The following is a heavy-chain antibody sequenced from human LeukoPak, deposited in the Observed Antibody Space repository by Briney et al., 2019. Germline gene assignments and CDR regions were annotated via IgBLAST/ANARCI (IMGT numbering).Heavy chain of an antibody. V-gene: IGHV3-53*01. Sequence: GGSLRLSCAASGFTASSNYMSWVRQAPGKGLEWVSVIYSGGSTYYADSVKGRFTISRDNSKNTLYLQMNSLRAEDTAVYYCARDPSSGSHSGDYWGQGTLVTVSS. J-gene: IGHJ4*02. D-gene: IGHD1-26*01. CDR1: GFTASSNY. CDR3: ARDPSSGSHSGDY. CDR2: IYSGGST.